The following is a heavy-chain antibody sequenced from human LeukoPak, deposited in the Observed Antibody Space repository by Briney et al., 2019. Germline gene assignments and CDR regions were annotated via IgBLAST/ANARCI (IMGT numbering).Heavy chain of an antibody. CDR2: IYYSGST. J-gene: IGHJ4*02. Sequence: SETLSLTCTVSGGSISSSSYYWGWVRQPPGKGLEWIGNIYYSGSTYYNPSLKSRVSISEDTSKNQFSLKLSSVTAADTAVYYCARRLDTSMVRVGSFDYWGQGILATVSS. CDR1: GGSISSSSYY. V-gene: IGHV4-39*01. CDR3: ARRLDTSMVRVGSFDY. D-gene: IGHD5-18*01.